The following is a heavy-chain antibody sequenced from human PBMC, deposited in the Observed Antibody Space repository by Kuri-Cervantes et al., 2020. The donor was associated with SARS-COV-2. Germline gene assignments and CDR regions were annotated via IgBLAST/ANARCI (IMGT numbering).Heavy chain of an antibody. CDR2: IKQDGSEK. J-gene: IGHJ4*02. D-gene: IGHD3-3*01. CDR1: GFTFSSYW. CDR3: ITIFGVVICRRLHPPPGWQIDY. Sequence: GESLKISCAASGFTFSSYWMSWVRQAPGKGLEWVANIKQDGSEKYYVDSVKGRFTISRDNAKNSLYLQMNSLRAEDTAVKPGITIFGVVICRRLHPPPGWQIDYWGQGTLVTVSS. V-gene: IGHV3-7*01.